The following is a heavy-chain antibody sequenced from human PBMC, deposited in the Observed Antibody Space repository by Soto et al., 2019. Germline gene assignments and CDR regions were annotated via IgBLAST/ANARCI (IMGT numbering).Heavy chain of an antibody. V-gene: IGHV5-51*01. CDR2: IYPADSDT. CDR1: GYSFTTSW. J-gene: IGHJ6*02. D-gene: IGHD1-1*01. Sequence: GESLKISCKGSGYSFTTSWIAWVRQVPGKGLEWMGVIYPADSDTRYSPSFQGQVTISADRSVSTAYLQWSSLKASDTATYYCAKTTTATHYYYGMDVWGQGTTVTVSS. CDR3: AKTTTATHYYYGMDV.